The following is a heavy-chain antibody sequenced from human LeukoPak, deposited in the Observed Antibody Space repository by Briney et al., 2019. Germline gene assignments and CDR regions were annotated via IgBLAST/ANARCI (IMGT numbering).Heavy chain of an antibody. J-gene: IGHJ4*02. CDR2: IHPSGTNT. Sequence: GGTLRLACAASGFTFGSYGMGWVRQAPGKGLEWVSTIHPSGTNTHYADSVKGRFTISRDNSKNTLYLQMNSLRAEDTAVYYCARRAGAYSHPYDYWGQGTLVTVSS. CDR3: ARRAGAYSHPYDY. CDR1: GFTFGSYG. D-gene: IGHD4/OR15-4a*01. V-gene: IGHV3-23*01.